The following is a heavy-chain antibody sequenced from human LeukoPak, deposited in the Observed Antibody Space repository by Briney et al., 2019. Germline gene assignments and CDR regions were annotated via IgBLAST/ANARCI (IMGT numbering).Heavy chain of an antibody. CDR3: ARDPSAVAGFFDY. CDR1: GGSINNYY. CDR2: IYSSGST. D-gene: IGHD6-19*01. Sequence: SETLSLTCTVSGGSINNYYWSWIRQPAGKGLEWIGRIYSSGSTNYNPSLKSRVTMSVDTSKNLFSLKLSSVTVADTAVYYCARDPSAVAGFFDYWGQGTLATVSS. V-gene: IGHV4-4*07. J-gene: IGHJ4*02.